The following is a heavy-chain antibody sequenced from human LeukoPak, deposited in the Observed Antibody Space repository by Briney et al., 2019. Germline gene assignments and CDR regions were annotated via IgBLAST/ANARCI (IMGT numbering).Heavy chain of an antibody. D-gene: IGHD6-13*01. J-gene: IGHJ6*02. Sequence: GATVKVSRMLSGYTLTELSMYWVRQAPGKGLEGVGGFYPEDGETIYAQKFQGRVTMTDDTSTDTAYMELSSLRSEDTAVYYCATVLVAAAGNLCYYYYGMDVWGQGTTVTVSS. CDR2: FYPEDGET. V-gene: IGHV1-24*01. CDR1: GYTLTELS. CDR3: ATVLVAAAGNLCYYYYGMDV.